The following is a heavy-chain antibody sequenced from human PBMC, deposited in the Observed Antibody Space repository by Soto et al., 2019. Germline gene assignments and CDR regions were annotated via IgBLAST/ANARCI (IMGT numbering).Heavy chain of an antibody. Sequence: QVQLVQSGAEVKKPGASVKVSCKASGYTFTSYDINWVRQTTGQGLEWMGWMNPNSGNTAYAQKCQGRITMTRNTSISTAYMELSSLRSEDTAVYYCAREKVTSGYPDWGQGTLVTVSS. V-gene: IGHV1-8*01. CDR3: AREKVTSGYPD. D-gene: IGHD3-22*01. CDR2: MNPNSGNT. J-gene: IGHJ4*02. CDR1: GYTFTSYD.